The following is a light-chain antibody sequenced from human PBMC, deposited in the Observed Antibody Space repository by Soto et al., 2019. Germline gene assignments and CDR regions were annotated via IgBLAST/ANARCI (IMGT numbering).Light chain of an antibody. Sequence: DIQMTQCPSTLSASVGDIDTITCLASQSISSWLAWYQQKPGKAPKLVIYDASSLESGVPSRLSGSGSGTEFTLTISSLQTDDFATYYCQQYNSFPWTFGQGTKVDI. CDR2: DAS. J-gene: IGKJ1*01. CDR3: QQYNSFPWT. V-gene: IGKV1-5*01. CDR1: QSISSW.